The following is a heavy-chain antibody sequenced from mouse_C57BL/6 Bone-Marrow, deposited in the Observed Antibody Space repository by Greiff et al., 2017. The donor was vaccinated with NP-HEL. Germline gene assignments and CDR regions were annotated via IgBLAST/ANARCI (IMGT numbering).Heavy chain of an antibody. CDR2: IHPNSGST. J-gene: IGHJ4*01. CDR1: GYTFTSYW. CDR3: ATNWDAYYAMDY. V-gene: IGHV1-64*01. D-gene: IGHD4-1*02. Sequence: VQLQQPGAELVKPGASVKLSCEASGYTFTSYWMHWVKQRPGQGLEWIGMIHPNSGSTNYNEKFKSKATLTVDKSSSTAYMQLISLTSEDSAVYYCATNWDAYYAMDYWGQGTSVTVSS.